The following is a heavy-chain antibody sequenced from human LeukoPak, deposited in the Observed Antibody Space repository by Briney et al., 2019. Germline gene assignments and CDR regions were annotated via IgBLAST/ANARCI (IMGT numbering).Heavy chain of an antibody. CDR2: LSYSGSI. CDR3: ARHDSSGYYN. J-gene: IGHJ4*02. Sequence: PSETLSLTCSVSGGSISSYYWSWIRQPPGKGLEWIGYLSYSGSINYSPSLKSRVTISLDTSKNQFSLKLISVTAADTAVYYCARHDSSGYYNWGQGMLVTVSS. D-gene: IGHD3-22*01. CDR1: GGSISSYY. V-gene: IGHV4-59*01.